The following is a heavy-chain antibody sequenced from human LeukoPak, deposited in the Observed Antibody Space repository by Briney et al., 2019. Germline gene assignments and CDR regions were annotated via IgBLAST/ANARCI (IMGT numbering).Heavy chain of an antibody. Sequence: GGSLRLSCAASGFTVSSTYMSWVRQAPGKGLEWGSVIYSGGSPFYADSVKGRFTISRDISKNAVYLQMNSLRAEDTAVYHCARGGPFTGTISTPRASDYWGQGILVTVSS. V-gene: IGHV3-66*01. CDR3: ARGGPFTGTISTPRASDY. D-gene: IGHD1-7*01. CDR2: IYSGGSP. CDR1: GFTVSSTY. J-gene: IGHJ4*02.